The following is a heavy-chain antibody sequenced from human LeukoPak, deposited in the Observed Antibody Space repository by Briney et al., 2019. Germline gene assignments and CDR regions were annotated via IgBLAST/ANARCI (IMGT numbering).Heavy chain of an antibody. J-gene: IGHJ6*02. CDR2: ISAYNGNT. CDR3: ARDIAQWLVRSYYYYYGMDV. D-gene: IGHD6-19*01. Sequence: ASVKVSCKASGYTFTSYGISWVRQAPGQGLEWMGWISAYNGNTNYARKLQGRVTMTTDTSTSTAYMELRSLRSDDTAVYYCARDIAQWLVRSYYYYYGMDVWGQGTTVTVSS. CDR1: GYTFTSYG. V-gene: IGHV1-18*01.